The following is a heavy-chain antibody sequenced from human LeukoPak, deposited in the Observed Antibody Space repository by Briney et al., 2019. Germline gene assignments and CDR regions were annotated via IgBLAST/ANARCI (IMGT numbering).Heavy chain of an antibody. Sequence: SGTLSLTCAVSGGSISSRNWWSWVRQPPGKGLEWIGEIYHSGSTNYNPSLKSRVTISVDKSKNQFSLKLSSVTAADTAVYYCARRYGSGSFQWFDPWGQGTLVTVSS. D-gene: IGHD3-10*01. CDR1: GGSISSRNW. CDR3: ARRYGSGSFQWFDP. V-gene: IGHV4-4*02. J-gene: IGHJ5*02. CDR2: IYHSGST.